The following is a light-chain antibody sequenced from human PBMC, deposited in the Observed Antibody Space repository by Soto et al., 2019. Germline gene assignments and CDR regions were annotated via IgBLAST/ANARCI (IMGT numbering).Light chain of an antibody. CDR3: QQYINDLPA. V-gene: IGKV4-1*01. CDR1: QXLLYSGNNLNY. CDR2: WAS. J-gene: IGKJ1*01. Sequence: IVMTHSPESLALSLGERAPINXXSSQXLLYSGNNLNYLAWYQQKPGQPPKXXIYWASTRESGVPDRFSGSGSGTDFTLTIRSLQAEDVAVYYCQQYINDLPAFGQGTKVDIK.